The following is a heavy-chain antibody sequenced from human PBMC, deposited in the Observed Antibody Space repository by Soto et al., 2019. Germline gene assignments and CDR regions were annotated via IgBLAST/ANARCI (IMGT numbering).Heavy chain of an antibody. Sequence: EVQVVETGGGLIQPGGSLRLSCAVSGFTVSSNYMSWVRQPPGKGPEWVSDIYSGGSTYYADSVKGRFTISRDNSKSTLYLQMNSLRAEGTGVYYCARERDGHNPNWFDLWGQGTLVTVSS. V-gene: IGHV3-53*02. CDR2: IYSGGST. CDR1: GFTVSSNY. J-gene: IGHJ5*02. D-gene: IGHD2-8*01. CDR3: ARERDGHNPNWFDL.